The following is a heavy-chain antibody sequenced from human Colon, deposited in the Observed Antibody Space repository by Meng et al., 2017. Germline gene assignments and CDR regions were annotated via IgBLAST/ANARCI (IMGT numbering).Heavy chain of an antibody. CDR2: IYYSGST. Sequence: AQRQESGPGLVHPPQTLSLTCTVSGGSISSGDYYWSWIRQPPGKGLEWIGYIYYSGSTYSNASLKSRVTISIDRSKNQFSLKLSSVTAADTAVYYCARDRKHYGERGWFDPWGQGTLVTVSS. V-gene: IGHV4-30-4*01. CDR3: ARDRKHYGERGWFDP. J-gene: IGHJ5*02. D-gene: IGHD4-17*01. CDR1: GGSISSGDYY.